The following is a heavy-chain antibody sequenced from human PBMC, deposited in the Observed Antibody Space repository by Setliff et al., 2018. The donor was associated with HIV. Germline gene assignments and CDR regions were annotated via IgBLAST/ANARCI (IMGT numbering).Heavy chain of an antibody. CDR2: INTNTGNP. V-gene: IGHV7-4-1*02. CDR1: GYTFTSYA. CDR3: ARYAVCSGGSCYSAYNWFDP. Sequence: GASVKVSCKASGYTFTSYAMNWVRQAPGQGLEWMGWINTNTGNPTYAQGFTGRSVFSLDTSVSTAYLQISSLKAEDTAVYYCARYAVCSGGSCYSAYNWFDPWGQGTLVTVSS. J-gene: IGHJ5*02. D-gene: IGHD2-15*01.